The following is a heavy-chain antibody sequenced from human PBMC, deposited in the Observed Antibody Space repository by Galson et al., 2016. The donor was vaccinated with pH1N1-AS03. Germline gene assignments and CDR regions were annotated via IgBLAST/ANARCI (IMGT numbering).Heavy chain of an antibody. CDR3: ARHLYGDYVGWFDP. CDR2: IWHDGSNK. CDR1: GFTFSDYG. D-gene: IGHD4-17*01. Sequence: SLRLSCAASGFTFSDYGMHWVRQAPGKGLEWVAIIWHDGSNKFYADSVKGRFTISRDNSKNTLYLEMKSLRVEDTAVYYCARHLYGDYVGWFDPWGQGTLVTVSS. V-gene: IGHV3-33*08. J-gene: IGHJ5*02.